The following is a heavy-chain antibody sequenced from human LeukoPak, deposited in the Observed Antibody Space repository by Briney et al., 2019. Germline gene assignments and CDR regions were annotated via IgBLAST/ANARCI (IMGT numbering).Heavy chain of an antibody. D-gene: IGHD5-12*01. CDR3: AKDRKVDRDYYFDY. J-gene: IGHJ4*02. CDR1: GFTFSSYP. CDR2: ISGTDGST. V-gene: IGHV3-23*01. Sequence: RGSLRLSCAASGFTFSSYPMSWVRQAPGKGLEWVSVISGTDGSTYYADSVKGRFTISRDDSKNTLYLQMDSLRADDTAVYYCAKDRKVDRDYYFDYWGQGTLVTVSS.